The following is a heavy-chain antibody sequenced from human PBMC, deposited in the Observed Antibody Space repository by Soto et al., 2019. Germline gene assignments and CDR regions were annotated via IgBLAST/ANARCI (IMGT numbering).Heavy chain of an antibody. CDR1: GFTFSSYS. J-gene: IGHJ4*02. D-gene: IGHD2-15*01. V-gene: IGHV3-21*01. Sequence: GGSLRLSCAASGFTFSSYSMNWVRQAPGKGLEWVSSISSSSSYIYYADSVKGRFTISRDNAKNSLYLQMNSLRAEDTAVYYCARDLRYCSGGSCSGYYFDYWGQGTLVTVSS. CDR2: ISSSSSYI. CDR3: ARDLRYCSGGSCSGYYFDY.